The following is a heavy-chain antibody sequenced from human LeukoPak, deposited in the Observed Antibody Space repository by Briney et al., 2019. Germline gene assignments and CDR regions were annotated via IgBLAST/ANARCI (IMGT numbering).Heavy chain of an antibody. D-gene: IGHD3-10*01. V-gene: IGHV1-2*02. CDR1: GYTLTGDY. Sequence: ASVKVSCKASGYTLTGDYMHWVRQAPGQGLEWVGWINPNSGGTKYEQKFQGRVTMTRDTSINTAYMELSRLRSDDTAVYFCARGSIRGFDYWGQGTLVTVSS. CDR3: ARGSIRGFDY. CDR2: INPNSGGT. J-gene: IGHJ4*02.